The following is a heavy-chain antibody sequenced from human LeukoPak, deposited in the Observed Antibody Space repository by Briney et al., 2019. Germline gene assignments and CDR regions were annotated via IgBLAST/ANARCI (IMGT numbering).Heavy chain of an antibody. J-gene: IGHJ5*02. Sequence: GRSLRLSCAACGFTFSSYAMHWVRQAPGKGLEWVAVISYDGSNKYYADSVKGRFTISRDNSKNTLYLQMNSLRAEDTAVYYCARGGDIVVVPAALIGWFDPWGQGTLVTVSS. V-gene: IGHV3-30*04. CDR3: ARGGDIVVVPAALIGWFDP. D-gene: IGHD2-2*01. CDR1: GFTFSSYA. CDR2: ISYDGSNK.